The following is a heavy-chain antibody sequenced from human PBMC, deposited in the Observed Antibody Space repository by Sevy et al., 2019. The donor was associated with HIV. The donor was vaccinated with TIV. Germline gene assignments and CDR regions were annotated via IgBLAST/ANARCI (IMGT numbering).Heavy chain of an antibody. CDR3: SSLVDY. Sequence: GGSLSLSCAASGFTFSNYNMHWVRQAPGKGLDWVALISPHGSIKYYADSVKGRFTISRDNSKNTLYLQMSSLRPEYTAVYYCSSLVDYWGQGTLVTVSS. CDR1: GFTFSNYN. CDR2: ISPHGSIK. J-gene: IGHJ4*02. V-gene: IGHV3-30-3*01.